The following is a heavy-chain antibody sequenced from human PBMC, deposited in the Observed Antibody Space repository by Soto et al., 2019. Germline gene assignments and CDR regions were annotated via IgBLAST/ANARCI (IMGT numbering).Heavy chain of an antibody. CDR3: ARYRREAVAGYTLDN. CDR2: VYNSGST. Sequence: SETLSLTCTVSGGSISSNYWTWIRQPPGKGLEWIGYVYNSGSTNYNPSLKSRVTISEDTSKSQFSLKVNSMTATDTAVYYCARYRREAVAGYTLDNWGQGMLVTVSS. V-gene: IGHV4-59*01. J-gene: IGHJ4*02. CDR1: GGSISSNY. D-gene: IGHD6-13*01.